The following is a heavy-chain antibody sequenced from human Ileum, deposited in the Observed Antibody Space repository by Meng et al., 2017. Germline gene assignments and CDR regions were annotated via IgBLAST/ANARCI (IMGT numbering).Heavy chain of an antibody. V-gene: IGHV1-18*01. CDR3: AREIVGATDY. D-gene: IGHD1-26*01. Sequence: VLLVQVGAEVRGPGASVKVSSKAAGYTFTSYGSSWVRHAPGQGLEWMGWISAYNGNTNYAQKLQGRVTMTTDTSTSTAYMELRSLRSDDTAVYYCAREIVGATDYWGQGTLVTVSS. CDR2: ISAYNGNT. J-gene: IGHJ4*02. CDR1: GYTFTSYG.